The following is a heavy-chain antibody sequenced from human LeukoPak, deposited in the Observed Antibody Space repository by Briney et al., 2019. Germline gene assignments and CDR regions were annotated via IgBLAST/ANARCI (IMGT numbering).Heavy chain of an antibody. CDR2: ITNNRDRT. D-gene: IGHD3-22*01. CDR3: ARARYGGYYDY. V-gene: IGHV3-64*02. J-gene: IGHJ4*02. CDR1: GATFSSYG. Sequence: GGSLRLSCGASGATFSSYGMHWVRQAPRKGPEYVSAITNNRDRTYYADSVKGRFTISRDNYKNTLYLEMCSLRPEDTAVYYCARARYGGYYDYWGQGTLVTVSS.